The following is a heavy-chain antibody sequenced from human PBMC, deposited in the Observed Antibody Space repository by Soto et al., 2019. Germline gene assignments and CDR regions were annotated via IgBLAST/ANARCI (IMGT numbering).Heavy chain of an antibody. Sequence: KPSETLSLTCAVYGGSFSGYYWSWIRQPPGKGLEWIGEINHSGSTNYNPSLKSRVTISVDTSKNQFSLKLSSVTAADTAVYYCARRARGYGSGSYDYWGQGTLVTVSS. V-gene: IGHV4-34*01. D-gene: IGHD3-10*01. CDR1: GGSFSGYY. CDR2: INHSGST. CDR3: ARRARGYGSGSYDY. J-gene: IGHJ4*02.